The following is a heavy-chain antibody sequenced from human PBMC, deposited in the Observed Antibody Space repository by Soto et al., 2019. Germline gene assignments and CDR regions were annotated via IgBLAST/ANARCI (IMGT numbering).Heavy chain of an antibody. CDR2: FDPEDGET. J-gene: IGHJ1*01. CDR3: ATDRYCSGGSCYSGSGFQH. D-gene: IGHD2-15*01. Sequence: ASVKVSCKVSGYTLTELSMHWVRQAPGKGLEWMGGFDPEDGETIYAQKFQGRVTMTEDTSTDTAYMELSSLRSEDTAVYYCATDRYCSGGSCYSGSGFQHWGQGTLVTVS. CDR1: GYTLTELS. V-gene: IGHV1-24*01.